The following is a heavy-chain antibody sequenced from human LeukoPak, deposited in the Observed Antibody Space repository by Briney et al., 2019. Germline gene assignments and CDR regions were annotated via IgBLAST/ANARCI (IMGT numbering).Heavy chain of an antibody. V-gene: IGHV3-73*01. CDR3: TRLAYYYDSSGYYYAFDY. D-gene: IGHD3-22*01. CDR2: IRSKANSYAT. CDR1: GFTFSGSA. J-gene: IGHJ4*02. Sequence: PGGSLSLSWAPSGFTFSGSAMHWVRQASGKGLEWVGRIRSKANSYATAYAASVKGRFTISRDDSKNTAYLQMNSLKTEDTAVYYCTRLAYYYDSSGYYYAFDYWGQGTLVTVS.